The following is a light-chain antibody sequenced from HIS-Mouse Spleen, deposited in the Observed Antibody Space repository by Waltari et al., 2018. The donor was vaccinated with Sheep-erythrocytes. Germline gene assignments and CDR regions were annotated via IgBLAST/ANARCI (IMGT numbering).Light chain of an antibody. CDR3: MQALQTPIFT. V-gene: IGKV2-28*01. Sequence: DIVMTQSPLSLPVTPGEPASISCRSSQSLLHSNGYNYLDWYLKKPGQSPQLLCYLGSNSASGVPDRFSGSGSGTDVTLKISRVEAEDVGVYYCMQALQTPIFTFGPGTKVDIK. J-gene: IGKJ3*01. CDR1: QSLLHSNGYNY. CDR2: LGS.